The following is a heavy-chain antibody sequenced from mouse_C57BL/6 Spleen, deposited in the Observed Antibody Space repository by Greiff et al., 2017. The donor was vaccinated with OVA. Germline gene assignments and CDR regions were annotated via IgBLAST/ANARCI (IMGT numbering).Heavy chain of an antibody. CDR1: GYTFTSYW. Sequence: QVQLQQPGAELVKPGASVKLSCKASGYTFTSYWMQWVKQRPGQGLEWIGEIDPSDSYTNYNQKFKGKATLTVDTSSSTAYMQLSSLTSEDSAVYYCARGGDGSYFDYWGQVTTLTVSS. CDR2: IDPSDSYT. V-gene: IGHV1-50*01. J-gene: IGHJ2*01. D-gene: IGHD2-3*01. CDR3: ARGGDGSYFDY.